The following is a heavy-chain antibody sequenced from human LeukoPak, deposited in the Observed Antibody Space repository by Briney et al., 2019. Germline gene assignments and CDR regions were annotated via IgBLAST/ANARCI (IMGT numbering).Heavy chain of an antibody. CDR1: GGTFSSYA. J-gene: IGHJ3*02. D-gene: IGHD6-19*01. V-gene: IGHV1-69*13. CDR3: AREAVAGNVAFDI. CDR2: IIPIFGTA. Sequence: SVKVSCKASGGTFSSYAISWVRQAPGQGLEWMGGIIPIFGTANYAQKFQGRVTITADESTSTAYMELSSLRSEDTAVYYCAREAVAGNVAFDIWGQGTMVTVSS.